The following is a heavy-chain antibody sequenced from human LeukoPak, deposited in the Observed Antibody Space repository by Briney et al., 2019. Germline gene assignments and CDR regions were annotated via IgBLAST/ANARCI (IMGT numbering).Heavy chain of an antibody. CDR3: ARQQWMVEFYFDY. J-gene: IGHJ4*02. Sequence: ESLKLSCKGSGYRFTSYWMGWLRPTPGKGLEWMGIIYPGDSDTRYSPSFQGQVTISADKSISTAYLQWSTLKASDTAMYYCARQQWMVEFYFDYWGQGTLVSVS. V-gene: IGHV5-51*01. CDR2: IYPGDSDT. CDR1: GYRFTSYW. D-gene: IGHD6-19*01.